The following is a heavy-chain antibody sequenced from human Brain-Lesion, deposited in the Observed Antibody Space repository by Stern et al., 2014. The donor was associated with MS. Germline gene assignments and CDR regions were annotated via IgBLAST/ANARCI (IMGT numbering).Heavy chain of an antibody. Sequence: QLQLQESGPGLVKPSQTLSLTCAVSGGSIDSGPYYWTWIRHPAVKGLEWIGRIYTSGSTNYTPSFRSRVTISMDPSKSQFSLKLASVTAEDTAVYYCARGGFGRENWLDPWGQGTLVTVCS. CDR3: ARGGFGRENWLDP. V-gene: IGHV4-61*02. CDR1: GGSIDSGPYY. D-gene: IGHD3-10*01. J-gene: IGHJ5*02. CDR2: IYTSGST.